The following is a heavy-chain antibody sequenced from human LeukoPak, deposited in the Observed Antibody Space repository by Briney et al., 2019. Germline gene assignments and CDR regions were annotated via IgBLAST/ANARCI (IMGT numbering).Heavy chain of an antibody. J-gene: IGHJ4*02. D-gene: IGHD1-1*01. V-gene: IGHV4-34*01. CDR3: ARELVHFDY. Sequence: PSETLSLTCAVYGGSFSNYYWSWIRQSPGKGLDWIGEINHSGSINYNPSLKSRFTISVDTSKNQFSLKLSSVTAADTAVYYCARELVHFDYWGQGTLVTVSS. CDR1: GGSFSNYY. CDR2: INHSGSI.